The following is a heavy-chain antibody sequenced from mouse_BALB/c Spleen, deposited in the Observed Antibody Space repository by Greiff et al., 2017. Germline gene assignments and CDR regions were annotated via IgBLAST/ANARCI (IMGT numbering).Heavy chain of an antibody. CDR2: IWGDGST. V-gene: IGHV2-6-7*01. J-gene: IGHJ2*01. CDR3: ARNWDY. CDR1: GFSLTGYG. Sequence: QVQLKESGPGLVAPSQSLSITCTVSGFSLTGYGVNWVRQPPGKGLEWLGMIWGDGSTDYNSALKSRLSISKDNSKSQVFFKMNSLQANDTAIYYCARNWDYWGQGTTLTVSS.